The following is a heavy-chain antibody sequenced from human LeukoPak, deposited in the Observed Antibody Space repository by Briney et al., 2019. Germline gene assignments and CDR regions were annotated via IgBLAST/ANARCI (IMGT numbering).Heavy chain of an antibody. CDR1: GFTFSNYA. Sequence: GGSLRLSCAASGFTFSNYAMSWVRQAPGKGLEWVSAISDSGGSTYYADSVKGRFTISRDSSKNTLYLQMNSLRAEDTAVYYCANHYGDYGGDYWGQGTLVTVSS. D-gene: IGHD4-17*01. J-gene: IGHJ4*02. CDR2: ISDSGGST. V-gene: IGHV3-23*01. CDR3: ANHYGDYGGDY.